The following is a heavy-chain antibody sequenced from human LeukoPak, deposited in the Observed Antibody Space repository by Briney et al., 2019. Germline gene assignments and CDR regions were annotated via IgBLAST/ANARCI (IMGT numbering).Heavy chain of an antibody. D-gene: IGHD3-3*01. V-gene: IGHV1-69*04. CDR2: IIPILGIA. J-gene: IGHJ4*02. CDR1: GGTFSSYA. Sequence: SVKVSCKASGGTFSSYAVSWVRQAPGQGLEWMGRIIPILGIANYAQKFQGRVTITADKSTSTAYMELSSLRSEDTAVYYCARDLTIFGVVSNFDYWGQGTLVTVSS. CDR3: ARDLTIFGVVSNFDY.